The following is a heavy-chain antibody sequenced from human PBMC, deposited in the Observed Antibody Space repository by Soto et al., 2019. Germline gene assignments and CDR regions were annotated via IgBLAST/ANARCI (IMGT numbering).Heavy chain of an antibody. CDR3: ARDRIMGYDILTGSQSHYFDC. J-gene: IGHJ4*02. V-gene: IGHV1-46*01. D-gene: IGHD3-9*01. CDR1: GYTFTSYY. Sequence: ASVKVSCKASGYTFTSYYMHWVRQAPRQGLEWMGIINPSGGSTSYAQKFQGRVTMTRDTSTSTVYMELSSLRSEDTAVYYCARDRIMGYDILTGSQSHYFDCWGQGTLVTVSS. CDR2: INPSGGST.